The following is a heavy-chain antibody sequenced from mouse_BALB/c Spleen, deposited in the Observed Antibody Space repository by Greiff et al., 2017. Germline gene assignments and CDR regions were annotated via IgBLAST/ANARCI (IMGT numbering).Heavy chain of an antibody. Sequence: EVQRVESGGGLVKLGGSLKLSCAASGFTFSSYYMSWVRQTPEKRLELVAAINSNGGSTYYPDTVKGRFTISRDNAKNTLYLQMSSLKSEDTALYYCARHNYGSFYAMDYWGQGTSVTVSS. CDR3: ARHNYGSFYAMDY. D-gene: IGHD1-1*01. V-gene: IGHV5-6-2*01. CDR1: GFTFSSYY. J-gene: IGHJ4*01. CDR2: INSNGGST.